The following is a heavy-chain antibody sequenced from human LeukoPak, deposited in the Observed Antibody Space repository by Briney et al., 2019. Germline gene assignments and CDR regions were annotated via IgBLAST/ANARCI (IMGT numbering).Heavy chain of an antibody. Sequence: PGGSLRLSCAASGFTFDDYAMHWVRQAPGKGLEWVSLIGGDGVTTYYADSVKGRFTISRDNSKNSLYLQMNSLRTDDTALYYCAKGRTYHNYYYGMDVWGQGTTVTVSS. D-gene: IGHD1/OR15-1a*01. CDR1: GFTFDDYA. V-gene: IGHV3-43*02. CDR3: AKGRTYHNYYYGMDV. J-gene: IGHJ6*02. CDR2: IGGDGVTT.